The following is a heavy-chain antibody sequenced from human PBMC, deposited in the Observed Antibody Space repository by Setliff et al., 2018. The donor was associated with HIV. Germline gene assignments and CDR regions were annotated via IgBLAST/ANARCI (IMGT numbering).Heavy chain of an antibody. CDR2: ISIGSGGAI. CDR1: GFTFRNYK. CDR3: ARDLDYYYGMDV. J-gene: IGHJ6*02. V-gene: IGHV3-48*03. Sequence: PGGSLRLSCAASGFTFRNYKFNWVRQAPGRGLEWVSSISIGSGGAIDYADSVQGRFTISRDNSKNSLYLQMNSLRVEDTAVYYCARDLDYYYGMDVWGQGTTVTVSS.